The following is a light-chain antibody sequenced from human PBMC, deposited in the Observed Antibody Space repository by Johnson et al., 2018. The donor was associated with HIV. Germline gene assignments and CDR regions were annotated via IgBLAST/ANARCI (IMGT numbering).Light chain of an antibody. CDR2: ENN. J-gene: IGLJ1*01. CDR3: VTWDSSLTSGGI. CDR1: SSNIANNY. V-gene: IGLV1-51*02. Sequence: QSVLTQPPSVSAAPGQRVTISCSGSSSNIANNYISWYQQFPGTAPKLLIYENNKRPSGIPDRFSASKSGASATLGITGLQTGDEADYYCVTWDSSLTSGGIFGTGTKVTVL.